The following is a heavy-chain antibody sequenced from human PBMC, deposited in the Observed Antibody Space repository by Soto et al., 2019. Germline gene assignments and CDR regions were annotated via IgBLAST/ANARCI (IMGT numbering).Heavy chain of an antibody. Sequence: ASVKVSCKASGYTFTSYGISWVRQAPGQGLEWMGWISAYNGNTNYAQKLQGRVTMTTDTSTSTAYMELRSLRSDDTAVYYCARSDYGDYQAPLDYWGQGTLVTVSS. V-gene: IGHV1-18*01. D-gene: IGHD4-17*01. CDR3: ARSDYGDYQAPLDY. CDR2: ISAYNGNT. CDR1: GYTFTSYG. J-gene: IGHJ4*02.